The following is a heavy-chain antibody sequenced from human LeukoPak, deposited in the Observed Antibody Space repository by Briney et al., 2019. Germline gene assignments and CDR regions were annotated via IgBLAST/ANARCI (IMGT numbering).Heavy chain of an antibody. CDR3: ARHWSHSVAQFGRSYWFDP. V-gene: IGHV4-4*07. Sequence: SETLSLTCIVSGGSISGYYWSWIRQPAGKGLEWIGHMDTSGHTNYNSSLMSRVTMSVDTSKNQFSLRLTSVTAADTAVYYCARHWSHSVAQFGRSYWFDPWGQGTLVTVSS. J-gene: IGHJ5*02. D-gene: IGHD2-15*01. CDR2: MDTSGHT. CDR1: GGSISGYY.